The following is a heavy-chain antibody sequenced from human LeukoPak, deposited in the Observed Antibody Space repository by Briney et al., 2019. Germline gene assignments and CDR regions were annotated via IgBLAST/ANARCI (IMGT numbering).Heavy chain of an antibody. V-gene: IGHV3-48*02. D-gene: IGHD1-26*01. J-gene: IGHJ4*02. CDR1: GFTFRSYS. CDR3: ASSGSYRFDY. CDR2: ITASGTAM. Sequence: GGSLRLSCVASGFTFRSYSMNWVRQAPGKGLEWVSHITASGTAMFYADSVKGRFTISRDNAKNSLYLQMNSLRDEDTAVYYCASSGSYRFDYWGRGTLVTVSS.